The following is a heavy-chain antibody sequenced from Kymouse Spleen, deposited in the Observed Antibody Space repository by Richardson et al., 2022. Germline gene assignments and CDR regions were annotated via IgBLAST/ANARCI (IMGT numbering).Heavy chain of an antibody. CDR2: IYYSGST. V-gene: IGHV4-59*01. D-gene: IGHD1-26*01. CDR3: ARDLGAMDAFDI. Sequence: QVQLQESGPGLVKPSETLSLTCTVSGGSISSYYWSWIRQPPGKGLEWIGYIYYSGSTNYNPSLKSRVTISVDTSKNQFSLKLSSVTAADTAVYYCARDLGAMDAFDIWGQGTMVTVSS. J-gene: IGHJ3*02. CDR1: GGSISSYY.